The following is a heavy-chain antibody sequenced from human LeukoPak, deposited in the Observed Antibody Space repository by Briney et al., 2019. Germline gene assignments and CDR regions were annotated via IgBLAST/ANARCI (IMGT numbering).Heavy chain of an antibody. CDR3: ARGGNWDFDY. V-gene: IGHV4-4*02. CDR1: GASITSHPR. D-gene: IGHD7-27*01. Sequence: KPSGTLSLTCAVSGASITSHPRNWVRQPPGKGLEWIGEMYNSGTSTFKPSPRSRVIMFFDESKNHFSLKLNSVTAADTAVYYCARGGNWDFDYWGQGVLVIVSS. CDR2: MYNSGTS. J-gene: IGHJ4*02.